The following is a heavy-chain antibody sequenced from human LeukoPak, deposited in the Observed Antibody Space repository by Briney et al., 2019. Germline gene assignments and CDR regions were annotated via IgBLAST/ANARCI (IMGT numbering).Heavy chain of an antibody. CDR1: GYTFTDYD. J-gene: IGHJ3*02. CDR2: INPNSANT. CDR3: ARVFFFEQKTAYDI. D-gene: IGHD3-3*01. V-gene: IGHV1-8*03. Sequence: ASMKVSCKTSGYTFTDYDIHWVRQAPGEGLEWMGWINPNSANTNYAQKLQGRVTLTRDTSLSIAYMELSSLTSEDAAVYFCARVFFFEQKTAYDIWGQGTLVAVSS.